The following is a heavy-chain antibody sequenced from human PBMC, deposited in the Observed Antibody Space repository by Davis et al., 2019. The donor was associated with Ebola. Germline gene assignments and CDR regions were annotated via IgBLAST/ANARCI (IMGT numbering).Heavy chain of an antibody. D-gene: IGHD6-13*01. V-gene: IGHV5-51*01. J-gene: IGHJ4*02. CDR1: GYGFADYW. CDR3: ASPSSSPPY. CDR2: IYAGDSDT. Sequence: GGSLRLSCKGSGYGFADYWIAWVRQTPGKGLEWMGIIYAGDSDTRYSPSFQGQVTISADKSISTAYLQWSSLKASDTAMYYCASPSSSPPYWGQGTLVTVSS.